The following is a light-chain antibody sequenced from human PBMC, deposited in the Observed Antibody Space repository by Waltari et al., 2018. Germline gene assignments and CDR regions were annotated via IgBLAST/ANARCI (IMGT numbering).Light chain of an antibody. Sequence: DIVMTQSPDSLAVSLGERATINCKSSQSILYSSNNKNYLAWYQLKPGPPPQLLISWASSRESGVPDRFSGSGSGTDFTLTISSLQAEDVAVYFCQQYYSTPRTFGQGTKVEI. J-gene: IGKJ1*01. CDR2: WAS. V-gene: IGKV4-1*01. CDR3: QQYYSTPRT. CDR1: QSILYSSNNKNY.